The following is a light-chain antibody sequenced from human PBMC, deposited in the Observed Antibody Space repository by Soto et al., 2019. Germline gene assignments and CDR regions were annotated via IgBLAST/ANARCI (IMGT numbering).Light chain of an antibody. Sequence: EIVLTQSPGTLSLSPGERATLSCRASQSVSSNYLAWYQQKPGQAPRLLIYGASSRATGIPDRFSGSGSGTDFTLTISRLEPEDFAVYYCQQYGGSPRVTFGGRTKVEIK. CDR2: GAS. CDR3: QQYGGSPRVT. CDR1: QSVSSNY. J-gene: IGKJ4*01. V-gene: IGKV3-20*01.